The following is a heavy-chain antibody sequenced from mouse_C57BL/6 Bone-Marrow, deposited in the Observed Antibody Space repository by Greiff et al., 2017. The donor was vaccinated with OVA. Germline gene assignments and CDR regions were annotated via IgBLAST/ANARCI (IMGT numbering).Heavy chain of an antibody. CDR3: ARAYYSNYLWFAY. J-gene: IGHJ3*01. V-gene: IGHV14-4*01. D-gene: IGHD2-5*01. CDR1: GFNIKDDY. Sequence: VQLQQSGAELVRPGASVKLSCTASGFNIKDDYMHWVKERPEQGLEWIGWIDPENGDTEYASKFQGKATITADTSSKTVYLQLSSLTSEDTAVYFCARAYYSNYLWFAYWGQGTLVTVSA. CDR2: IDPENGDT.